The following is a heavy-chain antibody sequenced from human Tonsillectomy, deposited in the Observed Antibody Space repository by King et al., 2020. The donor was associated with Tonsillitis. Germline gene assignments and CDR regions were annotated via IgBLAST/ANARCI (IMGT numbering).Heavy chain of an antibody. CDR1: GGSVSSSTYY. CDR3: ASLLLWFGENPFDY. CDR2: IYYSGST. J-gene: IGHJ4*02. V-gene: IGHV4-39*01. Sequence: QLQESGPGLVKPSETLSLNCTVSGGSVSSSTYYWGWIRQPPGKGLEWIGSIYYSGSTYYNPSLKSRVTISVDTSKNQFSLKLSSVTAADTAVYYCASLLLWFGENPFDYWGQGTLVTVSS. D-gene: IGHD3-10*01.